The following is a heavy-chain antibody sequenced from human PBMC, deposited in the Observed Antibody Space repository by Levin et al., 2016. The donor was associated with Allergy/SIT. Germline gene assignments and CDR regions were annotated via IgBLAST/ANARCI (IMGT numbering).Heavy chain of an antibody. CDR1: GYSFTSYW. Sequence: KVSCKGSGYSFTSYWIGWVRQMPGKGLEWMGIIYPGDSDTRYSPSFQGQVTISADKSISTAYLQWSSLKASDTAMYYCARHVTRGIRLDAFDIWGQGTMVTVSS. J-gene: IGHJ3*02. CDR3: ARHVTRGIRLDAFDI. CDR2: IYPGDSDT. D-gene: IGHD3-10*01. V-gene: IGHV5-51*01.